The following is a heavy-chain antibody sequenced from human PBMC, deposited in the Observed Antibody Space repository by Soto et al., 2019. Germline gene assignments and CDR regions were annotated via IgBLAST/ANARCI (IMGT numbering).Heavy chain of an antibody. J-gene: IGHJ6*02. D-gene: IGHD1-26*01. Sequence: QVQLVESGGGVVQPGRSLRLSCAASGFTFSSYAMHWVRQAPGKGLEWVAVISYDGSNKYYADSVKGRFTISRDNSKNTLYLQMNSLRAEDTAVYYCARDHEDREGGWNGMDVWGPGTTVTVSS. CDR2: ISYDGSNK. V-gene: IGHV3-30-3*01. CDR1: GFTFSSYA. CDR3: ARDHEDREGGWNGMDV.